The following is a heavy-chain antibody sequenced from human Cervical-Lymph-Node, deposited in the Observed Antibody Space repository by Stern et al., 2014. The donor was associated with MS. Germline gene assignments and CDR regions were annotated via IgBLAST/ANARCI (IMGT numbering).Heavy chain of an antibody. Sequence: VQLVESGGGVVQPGRSLRLSCAASGFTFSNFGMHWVRQAPGTGLEWVALISYDGRDEYYADSVKGRFTISRDDSKNKIHLQLNSLRPEDTAVYYCAKGRTVAGKGVGAFDVWGQGTLVTVSS. J-gene: IGHJ3*01. CDR2: ISYDGRDE. D-gene: IGHD6-19*01. V-gene: IGHV3-30*18. CDR3: AKGRTVAGKGVGAFDV. CDR1: GFTFSNFG.